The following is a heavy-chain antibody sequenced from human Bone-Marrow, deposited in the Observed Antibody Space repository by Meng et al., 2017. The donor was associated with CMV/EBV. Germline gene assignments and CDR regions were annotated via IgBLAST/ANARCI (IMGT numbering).Heavy chain of an antibody. CDR3: ARTLCSSTSCYKYYYGMDV. J-gene: IGHJ6*02. Sequence: LSLTCAASGFYFGDYYMSWIRQAPGTGLEWISYIDPDGKTIYYTDSVKGRFTISRDNAQSSVYLHMISLKADDTAVYYCARTLCSSTSCYKYYYGMDVWGQGTTVTVSS. CDR2: IDPDGKTI. V-gene: IGHV3-11*01. CDR1: GFYFGDYY. D-gene: IGHD2-2*02.